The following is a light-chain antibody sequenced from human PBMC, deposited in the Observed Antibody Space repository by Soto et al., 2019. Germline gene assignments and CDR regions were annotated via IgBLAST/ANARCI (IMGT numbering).Light chain of an antibody. V-gene: IGLV2-8*01. J-gene: IGLJ3*02. CDR3: SSHANSGV. CDR1: SGDVGGYNY. Sequence: QSALTQPPSASGSPGQSVAISCSGTSGDVGGYNYVSWYQQHPGKAPKLIIYEVNKRPSGVPDRFSGSKSGNTASLTVSGLQAEAEADYYCSSHANSGVFGGGTKLTVL. CDR2: EVN.